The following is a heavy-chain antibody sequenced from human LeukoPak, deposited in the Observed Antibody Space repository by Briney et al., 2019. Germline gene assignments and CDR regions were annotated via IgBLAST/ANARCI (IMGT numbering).Heavy chain of an antibody. Sequence: PSETLSLTCAVSDGSISSNNWWNWVRQPPGKGLEWIGYLYYSGSTNYNPSLKSRVTISLDTSKNQFSLKLSSLTAADTAVYYCARSSYYYGADAYDIWGQGTMVTVSS. CDR3: ARSSYYYGADAYDI. D-gene: IGHD3-10*01. J-gene: IGHJ3*02. V-gene: IGHV4-4*02. CDR2: LYYSGST. CDR1: DGSISSNNW.